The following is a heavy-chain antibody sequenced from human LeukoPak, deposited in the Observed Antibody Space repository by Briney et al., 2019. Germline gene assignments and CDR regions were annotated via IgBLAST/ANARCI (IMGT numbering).Heavy chain of an antibody. CDR1: GGSISSYY. CDR2: IYTSGST. CDR3: ARGEAARPGRYSSSWYYWFDP. V-gene: IGHV4-4*07. J-gene: IGHJ5*02. Sequence: SETLSLTCTVSGGSISSYYWSWIRQPAGKGLEWIGRIYTSGSTNYNPSLKSRVTMSVDTSKNQFSLKLSSVTAADTAVYYCARGEAARPGRYSSSWYYWFDPWGQGTLVTVSS. D-gene: IGHD6-13*01.